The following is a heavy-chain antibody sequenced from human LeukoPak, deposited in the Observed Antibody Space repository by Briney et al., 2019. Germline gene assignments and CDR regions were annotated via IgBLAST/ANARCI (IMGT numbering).Heavy chain of an antibody. Sequence: GRSLRLSCEASGFTFSTYGIHWVRQAPGKGLEWVAGISNGGSYKYYADSVKGRFTISRDNSRNTLYLQMNSLRPDDTALYYCAKPRAGDSWVFDTWGQGTMVAVSS. D-gene: IGHD2-21*02. CDR2: ISNGGSYK. CDR1: GFTFSTYG. CDR3: AKPRAGDSWVFDT. V-gene: IGHV3-30*18. J-gene: IGHJ3*02.